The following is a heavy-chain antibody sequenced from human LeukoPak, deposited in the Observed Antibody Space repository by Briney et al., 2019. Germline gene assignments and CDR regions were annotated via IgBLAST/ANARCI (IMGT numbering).Heavy chain of an antibody. V-gene: IGHV4-34*01. Sequence: SETLSLTCAVYGDSFTSYYWSWIRQPPGKGLEWIGQVTHGGGTNYNPSLKSRVTISADTSRNQFSLKLSSVTAADTAVYFCGGGRTIAAAGVDYWGHGTLVTVSS. CDR3: GGGRTIAAAGVDY. J-gene: IGHJ4*01. D-gene: IGHD6-13*01. CDR1: GDSFTSYY. CDR2: VTHGGGT.